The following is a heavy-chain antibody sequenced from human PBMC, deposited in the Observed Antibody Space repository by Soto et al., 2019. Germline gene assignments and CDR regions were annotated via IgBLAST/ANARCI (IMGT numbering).Heavy chain of an antibody. CDR2: IIPISGTT. J-gene: IGHJ6*02. CDR3: ARGYCSGGNCYSGMDV. D-gene: IGHD2-15*01. CDR1: GGTFSTHA. Sequence: GASVKVSCKASGGTFSTHAIIWVRQAPGHGLEWMGGIIPISGTTYYTQKFQGRVTITADEPTSTAFMELSSLKSEDTAVFYGARGYCSGGNCYSGMDVWGQGTMVTVSS. V-gene: IGHV1-69*13.